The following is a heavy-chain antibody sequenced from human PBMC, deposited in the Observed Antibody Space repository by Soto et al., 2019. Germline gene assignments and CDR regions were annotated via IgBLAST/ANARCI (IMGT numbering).Heavy chain of an antibody. CDR3: ARGRYGDY. D-gene: IGHD1-1*01. J-gene: IGHJ4*02. CDR1: GYAFTTYG. CDR2: ISAHNGNT. Sequence: QVHLVQSGAEVKKPGASVKVSYKGSGYAFTTYGITWVRQAPGQGLEWMGWISAHNGNTNYAQKLQGRVTVPRDTSTSTAYMELRGLRSDDTAVYYCARGRYGDYWGQGALVTVSS. V-gene: IGHV1-18*01.